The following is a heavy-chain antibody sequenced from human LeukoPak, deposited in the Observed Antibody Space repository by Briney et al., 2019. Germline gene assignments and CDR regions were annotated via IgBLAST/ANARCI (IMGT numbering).Heavy chain of an antibody. Sequence: SQTLPLTCTVSGGSISSDGFYWSWVRQHPGKGLEWIVYISYSGSTYYNPALKSRVSVSLDTSESQFSLKLASVIAADTAVYFCARGPSYCDFWGQGPLVSVSS. CDR1: GGSISSDGFY. CDR2: ISYSGST. J-gene: IGHJ4*02. V-gene: IGHV4-31*03. CDR3: ARGPSYCDF.